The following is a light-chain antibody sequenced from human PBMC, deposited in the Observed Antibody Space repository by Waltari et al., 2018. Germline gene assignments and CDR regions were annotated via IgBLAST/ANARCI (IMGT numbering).Light chain of an antibody. CDR1: NFGTYS. V-gene: IGLV3-21*04. CDR3: HVWHPHVDPGV. CDR2: YDR. J-gene: IGLJ1*01. Sequence: SYVVTQPPSVSVAPGETATITCGGDNFGTYSVHWYQQKAGQAPVLVIFYDRDRPSGIPDRFSGSNSGNTATLTISRVEAGDEARYYCHVWHPHVDPGVFGTGTEVTVL.